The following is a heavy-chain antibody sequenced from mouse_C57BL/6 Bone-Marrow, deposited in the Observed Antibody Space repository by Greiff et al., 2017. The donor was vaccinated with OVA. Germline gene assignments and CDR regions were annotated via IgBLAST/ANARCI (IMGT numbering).Heavy chain of an antibody. J-gene: IGHJ4*01. CDR3: ARLFLHYYGSSYYYAMDY. CDR2: IYPGDGDT. CDR1: GYAFSSSW. D-gene: IGHD1-1*01. V-gene: IGHV1-82*01. Sequence: QVQLQQSGPELVKPGASVKLSCKASGYAFSSSWMNWVKQRPGKGLEWIGRIYPGDGDTNYNGKFKGKATLTADKSSSTAYMQLSSLTSEDSAVYFCARLFLHYYGSSYYYAMDYWGQGTSVTVSS.